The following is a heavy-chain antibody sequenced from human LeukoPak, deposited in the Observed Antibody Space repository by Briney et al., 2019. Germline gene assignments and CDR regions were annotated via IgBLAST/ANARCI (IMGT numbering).Heavy chain of an antibody. CDR1: GYTFTGYY. CDR2: INPNSGGT. V-gene: IGHV1-2*02. Sequence: ASVKVSCKASGYTFTGYYMHWVRQAPGQGFEWMGWINPNSGGTNYAQKFQGRVTMTRDTSISTAYMELSRLRSDDTAVYYCAGLGYCSSTSCWGYYYYMDVWGKGTTVTVSS. J-gene: IGHJ6*03. D-gene: IGHD2-2*01. CDR3: AGLGYCSSTSCWGYYYYMDV.